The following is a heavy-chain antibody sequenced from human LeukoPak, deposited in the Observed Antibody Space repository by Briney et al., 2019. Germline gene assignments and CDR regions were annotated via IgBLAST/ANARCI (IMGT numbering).Heavy chain of an antibody. CDR1: GFTFGSYG. Sequence: GRSLRLSCAASGFTFGSYGMHWVRQAPGKGLEWVAVISYDGSNKYYADSVKGRFTISRDNSKNTLYLQMNSLRAEDTAVYYCAKDYYDSSGYFDYWGQGTLVTVSS. V-gene: IGHV3-30*18. CDR2: ISYDGSNK. D-gene: IGHD3-22*01. J-gene: IGHJ4*02. CDR3: AKDYYDSSGYFDY.